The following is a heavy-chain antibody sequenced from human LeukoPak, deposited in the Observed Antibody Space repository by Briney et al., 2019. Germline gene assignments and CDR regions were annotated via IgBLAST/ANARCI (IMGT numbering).Heavy chain of an antibody. CDR1: GYTFTSYY. J-gene: IGHJ6*03. CDR3: ARDRGCIGYYMDV. CDR2: INPSGGST. V-gene: IGHV1-46*01. Sequence: ASVKVSCKASGYTFTSYYMHWVRQAPGQGLEWMGIINPSGGSTSYAQKFQGRVTMTRDMSTSTVYMELSSLRSEDTALYYCARDRGCIGYYMDVWGKGTTVTVSS. D-gene: IGHD2-8*01.